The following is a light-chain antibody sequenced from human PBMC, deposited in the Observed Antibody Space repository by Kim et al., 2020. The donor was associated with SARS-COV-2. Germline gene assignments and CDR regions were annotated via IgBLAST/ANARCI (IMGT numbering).Light chain of an antibody. CDR2: GAS. J-gene: IGKJ1*01. CDR3: QDYGSSRT. Sequence: EIVLTQSPGTLSLSPGERATLSCRASQSVSSSYLAWHQQKPGQAPRLLIYGASTRATGIPDRFSGSGSGTDFTLTISRLEPEDFAVYYCQDYGSSRTFGQGTKVEIK. V-gene: IGKV3-20*01. CDR1: QSVSSSY.